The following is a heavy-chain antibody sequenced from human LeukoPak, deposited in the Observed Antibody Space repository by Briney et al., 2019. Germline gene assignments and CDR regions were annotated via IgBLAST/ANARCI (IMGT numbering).Heavy chain of an antibody. D-gene: IGHD2-21*02. Sequence: GSLRLSCAASGFTFSSFWMSWVRQAPGKGLEWVANINQDGSEKYYVDSVKGRFTISRDNAKNSLYLQMNSLRADDTAVYYCARGGSYCGGDCYFDAAFDIWGQGTMVTVSS. J-gene: IGHJ3*02. CDR1: GFTFSSFW. CDR3: ARGGSYCGGDCYFDAAFDI. V-gene: IGHV3-7*01. CDR2: INQDGSEK.